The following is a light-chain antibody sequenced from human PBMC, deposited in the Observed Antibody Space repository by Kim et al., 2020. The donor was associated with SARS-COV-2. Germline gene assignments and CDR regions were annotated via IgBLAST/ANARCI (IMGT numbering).Light chain of an antibody. CDR2: GKN. CDR3: NSRDSNANVL. V-gene: IGLV3-19*01. CDR1: SLRSYY. J-gene: IGLJ2*01. Sequence: SSELTQDPAVSVALGQTVRITCQGDSLRSYYATWYQQKPGQAPLLVIYGKNNRPSGIPDRFSGSSSGNTASLTITGTQAGDEADYYCNSRDSNANVLFGG.